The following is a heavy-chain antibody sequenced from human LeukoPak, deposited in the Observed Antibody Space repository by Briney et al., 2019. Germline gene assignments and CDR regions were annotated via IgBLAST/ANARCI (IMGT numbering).Heavy chain of an antibody. D-gene: IGHD3-22*01. CDR2: LCTSEST. J-gene: IGHJ4*02. CDR3: ARDEKAGDTSGYAPRFDF. CDR1: GDSISRYC. Sequence: PSETLSLTCTVSGDSISRYCWSWIRQPAGKGLEWSGRLCTSESTNYNPSLKSRVTMSVDTSDNQFSLNLSSVTAADTALYYCARDEKAGDTSGYAPRFDFWGQGALVTVSS. V-gene: IGHV4-4*07.